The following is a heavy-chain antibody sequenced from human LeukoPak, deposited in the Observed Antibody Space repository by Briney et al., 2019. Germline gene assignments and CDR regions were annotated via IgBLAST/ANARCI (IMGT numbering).Heavy chain of an antibody. V-gene: IGHV3-23*01. D-gene: IGHD3-22*01. Sequence: PSETLSLTCTVSGGSISSSSYYWGWIRQAPGKGLEWASAISGSGGSTYYADSVKGRFTISRDNSKNTLYLQMNSLRAEDTAVYYCAKVLQYYDSSGYHEYFQHWXXXTLVXVSS. CDR1: GGSISSSSYY. CDR2: ISGSGGST. CDR3: AKVLQYYDSSGYHEYFQH. J-gene: IGHJ1*01.